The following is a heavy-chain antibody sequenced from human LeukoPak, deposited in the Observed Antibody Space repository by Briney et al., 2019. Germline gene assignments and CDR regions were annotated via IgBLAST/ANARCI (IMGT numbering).Heavy chain of an antibody. J-gene: IGHJ4*02. Sequence: GGSLRLSCVASGFTFSNYGIHWVRQAPGKGLEWVAVISYDGNNKYYADSVKGRFTISRDNSKNTLHLQMNSLRAEDTAMYYCACAYYDFWSGYFSPDSWGQGTLVTVSS. CDR1: GFTFSNYG. V-gene: IGHV3-30*03. D-gene: IGHD3-3*01. CDR2: ISYDGNNK. CDR3: ACAYYDFWSGYFSPDS.